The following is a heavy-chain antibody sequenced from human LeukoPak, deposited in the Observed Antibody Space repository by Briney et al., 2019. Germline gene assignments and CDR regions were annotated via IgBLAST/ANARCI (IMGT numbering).Heavy chain of an antibody. V-gene: IGHV1-3*01. CDR2: INAGNGNT. Sequence: GASVKVSCKASGYTFTSYAMHWVRQAPGQRLEWMGWINAGNGNTKYSQEFQGRVTITRDTSASTAYMELSSLRSDDTAVYYCAYRGGYYYYYMDVWGKGTAVTVSS. D-gene: IGHD1-14*01. CDR1: GYTFTSYA. J-gene: IGHJ6*03. CDR3: AYRGGYYYYYMDV.